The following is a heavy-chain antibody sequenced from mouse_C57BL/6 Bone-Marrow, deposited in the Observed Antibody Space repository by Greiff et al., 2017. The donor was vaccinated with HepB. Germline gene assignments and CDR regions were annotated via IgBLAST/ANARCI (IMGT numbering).Heavy chain of an antibody. D-gene: IGHD1-1*01. CDR2: INYDGSST. CDR1: GFTFSDYY. V-gene: IGHV5-16*01. J-gene: IGHJ4*01. CDR3: ARIIYYGSRGDYAMDY. Sequence: EVKVVESEGGLVQPGSSMKLSCTASGFTFSDYYMAWVRQVPEKGLEWVANINYDGSSTYYLDSLKSRFIISRDNAKNILYLQMSSLKSEDTATYYCARIIYYGSRGDYAMDYWGQGTSVTVSS.